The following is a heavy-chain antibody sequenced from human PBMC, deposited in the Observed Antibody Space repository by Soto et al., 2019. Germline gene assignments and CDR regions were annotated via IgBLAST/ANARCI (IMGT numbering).Heavy chain of an antibody. Sequence: PSETLSLTCTVSGDSLSSYYWSWIRQPPGKGLEWIVYIYYSGSTNYNPSLESRVTIFLDTSKNQVSLKLSSVTAADTAVYYCARDILTGYGEYYFDYWGQGTLVTVSS. D-gene: IGHD3-9*01. V-gene: IGHV4-59*12. CDR2: IYYSGST. CDR3: ARDILTGYGEYYFDY. CDR1: GDSLSSYY. J-gene: IGHJ4*02.